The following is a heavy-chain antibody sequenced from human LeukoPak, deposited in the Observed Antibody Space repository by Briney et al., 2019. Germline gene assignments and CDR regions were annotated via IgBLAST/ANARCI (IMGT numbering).Heavy chain of an antibody. Sequence: ASVKVSCKASGYTFTSYYTHWVRQAPGQGLEWMGIINPSGGSTSYAQKFQGRVTMTRDTSTSTVYMELSSLRSEDTAVYYCARGVEMATKGNGFGYWGQGTLVTVSS. D-gene: IGHD5-24*01. V-gene: IGHV1-46*01. CDR3: ARGVEMATKGNGFGY. CDR1: GYTFTSYY. CDR2: INPSGGST. J-gene: IGHJ4*02.